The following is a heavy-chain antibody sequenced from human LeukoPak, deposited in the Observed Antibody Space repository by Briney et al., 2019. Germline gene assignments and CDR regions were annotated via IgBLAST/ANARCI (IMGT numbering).Heavy chain of an antibody. J-gene: IGHJ5*02. CDR2: ISGIDGTT. D-gene: IGHD2-2*03. CDR1: GFTFRSYS. Sequence: PGGSLRLSCAASGFTFRSYSMSWVRQAPGKGLEWVSTISGIDGTTYYADSVKCRFTISRDDSKITLYLQINSLRAEETAVYYCAKDLRIGYCSSTSCPGHLTLWFAPWGQGTLVTVSS. V-gene: IGHV3-23*01. CDR3: AKDLRIGYCSSTSCPGHLTLWFAP.